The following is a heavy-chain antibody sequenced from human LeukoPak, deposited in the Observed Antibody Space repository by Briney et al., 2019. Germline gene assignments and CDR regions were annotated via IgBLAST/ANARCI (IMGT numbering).Heavy chain of an antibody. J-gene: IGHJ4*02. CDR3: AREGGSGSYYMD. V-gene: IGHV1-69*06. Sequence: SVKVSCKASGGTFSSYAISWVRQAPGQELEWMGGIIPIFGTANYAQKFQGRVTITADKSTSTAYMELSSLRSEDTAVYYCAREGGSGSYYMDWGQGTLVTVSS. D-gene: IGHD3-10*01. CDR1: GGTFSSYA. CDR2: IIPIFGTA.